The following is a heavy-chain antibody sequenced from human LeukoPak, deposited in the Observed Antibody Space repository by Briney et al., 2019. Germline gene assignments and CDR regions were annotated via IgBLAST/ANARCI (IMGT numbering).Heavy chain of an antibody. Sequence: ASVKVSCKASGYTFTSYGISWVRQAPGQGLEWMGRIIPILGIANYAQKFQGRVTITADKSTSTAYMELSSLRSEDTAVYYCARDFSYDSSGYTGDWGQGTLVTVSS. D-gene: IGHD3-22*01. J-gene: IGHJ4*02. V-gene: IGHV1-69*04. CDR3: ARDFSYDSSGYTGD. CDR1: GYTFTSYG. CDR2: IIPILGIA.